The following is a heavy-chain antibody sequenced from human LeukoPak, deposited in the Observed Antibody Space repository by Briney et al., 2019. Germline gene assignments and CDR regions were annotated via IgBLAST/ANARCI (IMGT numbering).Heavy chain of an antibody. CDR1: GFTFSSYA. Sequence: PGGSLRLSCAASGFTFSSYAMSWVRQAPGKGLEWVSAISGSGGNTYYADSVKGLFTISRDNSKNTLYLQMNSLRAEDTAVYYCAKLEGDSSGYYRDAFDIWGQGTMVTVSS. D-gene: IGHD3-22*01. V-gene: IGHV3-23*01. CDR2: ISGSGGNT. J-gene: IGHJ3*02. CDR3: AKLEGDSSGYYRDAFDI.